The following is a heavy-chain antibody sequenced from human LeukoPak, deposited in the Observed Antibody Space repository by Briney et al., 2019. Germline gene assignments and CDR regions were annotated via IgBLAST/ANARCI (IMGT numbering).Heavy chain of an antibody. Sequence: SETLSLTCTVSGGSLSSYYWSWIRQPAGKGLEWIGRIYTSGSTNYNPSLMSRDTMSVDTSKNQFSLKLSSVTAADTAVYYCAREVVVIDYYYYMDVWGKGTTVTVSS. CDR1: GGSLSSYY. CDR2: IYTSGST. CDR3: AREVVVIDYYYYMDV. D-gene: IGHD2-21*01. V-gene: IGHV4-4*07. J-gene: IGHJ6*03.